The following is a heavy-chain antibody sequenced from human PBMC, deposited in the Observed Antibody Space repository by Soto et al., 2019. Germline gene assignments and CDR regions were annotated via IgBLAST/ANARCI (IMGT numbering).Heavy chain of an antibody. CDR3: ARAPDSSWHTKDY. Sequence: QVQLVESGGGVVQPGRSLRLSCVASGFTFRSYAMHWVRQAPGKGLEWVATISSDGNHKYYADSVRGRFTISSDSSKNTLYLQMDSLRTEDTAVFYCARAPDSSWHTKDYWGQGTLVTVSS. D-gene: IGHD6-13*01. J-gene: IGHJ4*02. CDR1: GFTFRSYA. CDR2: ISSDGNHK. V-gene: IGHV3-30-3*01.